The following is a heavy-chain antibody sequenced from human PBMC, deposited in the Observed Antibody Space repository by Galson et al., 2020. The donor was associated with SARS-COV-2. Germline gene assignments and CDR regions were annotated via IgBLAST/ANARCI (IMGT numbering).Heavy chain of an antibody. V-gene: IGHV4-39*07. CDR1: GGSISSSSYY. Sequence: SETLSLTCTVSGGSISSSSYYWGWIRQPPGKGLEWIGSIYYSGSTYYNPSLKSRLTMSVDTSKNQFSLNLASVTAADTAVYFCVSVDEAFDPWGQGTLVTVSS. CDR3: VSVDEAFDP. J-gene: IGHJ5*02. CDR2: IYYSGST.